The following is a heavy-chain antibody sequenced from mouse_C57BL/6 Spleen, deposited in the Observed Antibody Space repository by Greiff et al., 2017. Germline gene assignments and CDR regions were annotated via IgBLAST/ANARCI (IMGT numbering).Heavy chain of an antibody. CDR2: ISSGSSTI. CDR1: GFTFSDYG. D-gene: IGHD2-5*01. V-gene: IGHV5-17*01. J-gene: IGHJ4*01. Sequence: EVHLVESGGGLVKPGGSLKLSCAASGFTFSDYGMHWVRQAPEKGLEWVAYISSGSSTIYYADTVKGRFTISRDNAKNTLFLQMTSLRSKDTAMYYCARSSNYGAMDYWGQGTSVTVSS. CDR3: ARSSNYGAMDY.